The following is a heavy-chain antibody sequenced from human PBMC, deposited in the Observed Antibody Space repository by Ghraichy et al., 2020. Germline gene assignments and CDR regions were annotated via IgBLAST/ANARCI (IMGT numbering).Heavy chain of an antibody. D-gene: IGHD3-10*01. CDR1: GGSISSYY. Sequence: SETLSLTCTVSGGSISSYYWSWIRQPPGKGLEWIGYIYYSGSTNYNPSLKSRVTISVDTSKNQFSLKLSSVTAADTAVYYCARQYYYGSGRRDWFDPWGQGTLVTVSS. V-gene: IGHV4-59*01. J-gene: IGHJ5*02. CDR3: ARQYYYGSGRRDWFDP. CDR2: IYYSGST.